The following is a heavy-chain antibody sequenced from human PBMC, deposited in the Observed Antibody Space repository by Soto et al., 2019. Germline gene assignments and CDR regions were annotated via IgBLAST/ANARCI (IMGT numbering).Heavy chain of an antibody. V-gene: IGHV3-21*01. Sequence: GGSLRLSCAASGFTFSSYSMNWDRQAPGKGLEWVSSISSSSSYIYYADSVKGRFTISRDNAKNSLYLQMNSLRAEDTAVYYCARVYRPYCSGGSCYSVLFYWGQGTLVTVSS. J-gene: IGHJ4*02. CDR2: ISSSSSYI. CDR3: ARVYRPYCSGGSCYSVLFY. CDR1: GFTFSSYS. D-gene: IGHD2-15*01.